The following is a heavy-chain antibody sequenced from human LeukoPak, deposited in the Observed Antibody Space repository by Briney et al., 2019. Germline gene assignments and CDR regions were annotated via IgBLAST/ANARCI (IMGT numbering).Heavy chain of an antibody. CDR1: GFTFSSSA. V-gene: IGHV3-23*01. Sequence: GGSLRLSCAASGFTFSSSAMSWVRQAPGKGVEWVSGISGSGRNTYSTDSVKGRFTISRDTSKNTLYLQMNSLRAEDTAVYYCAKILGDIVVVPAASHPMDVWGQGTTVTVSS. D-gene: IGHD2-2*01. J-gene: IGHJ6*02. CDR2: ISGSGRNT. CDR3: AKILGDIVVVPAASHPMDV.